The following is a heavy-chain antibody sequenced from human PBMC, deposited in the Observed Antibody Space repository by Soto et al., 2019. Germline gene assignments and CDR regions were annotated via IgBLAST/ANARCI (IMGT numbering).Heavy chain of an antibody. Sequence: QVLLVQSGTEVKKPGSSVKVSCQASGGTSSDYALTWVRQAPGQGLEWMGVIIPIFGTANYAQRFQGRVSITADESASTAYMKLSSLKSEYTAVYYCAGSFKYGSGTFDALDVWGHGTMVMVSS. CDR1: GGTSSDYA. V-gene: IGHV1-69*01. CDR3: AGSFKYGSGTFDALDV. CDR2: IIPIFGTA. J-gene: IGHJ3*01. D-gene: IGHD3-10*01.